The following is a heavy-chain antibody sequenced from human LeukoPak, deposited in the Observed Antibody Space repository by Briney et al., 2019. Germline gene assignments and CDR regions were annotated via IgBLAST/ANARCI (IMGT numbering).Heavy chain of an antibody. CDR1: GFTFSNAW. CDR3: TTGDDYVWGSYRYSSPPDY. V-gene: IGHV3-15*01. CDR2: IKSKTDGGTT. D-gene: IGHD3-16*02. Sequence: GGSLRLSCAASGFTFSNAWMSWVRQAPGKGPEWVGRIKSKTDGGTTDYAAPVKGRFTISRDDSKNTLYLQMNSLKTEDTAVYYCTTGDDYVWGSYRYSSPPDYWGQGTLVTVSS. J-gene: IGHJ4*02.